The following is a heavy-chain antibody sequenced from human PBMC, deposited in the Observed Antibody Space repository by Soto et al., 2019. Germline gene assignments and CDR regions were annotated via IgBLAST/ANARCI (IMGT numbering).Heavy chain of an antibody. J-gene: IGHJ6*02. CDR3: AKPSTRDYYYGMDV. CDR1: GGSISNNDFY. CDR2: FSYSGTT. Sequence: QLQLQESGPGLVKPTETLSLTCTVSGGSISNNDFYWAWIRQPPGKGLQWIGSFSYSGTTYYSPSLKSRVTVSVDTSKNQFSLKVSSVTAADTAIYYWAKPSTRDYYYGMDVWGQGTTVTVSS. D-gene: IGHD2-2*01. V-gene: IGHV4-39*01.